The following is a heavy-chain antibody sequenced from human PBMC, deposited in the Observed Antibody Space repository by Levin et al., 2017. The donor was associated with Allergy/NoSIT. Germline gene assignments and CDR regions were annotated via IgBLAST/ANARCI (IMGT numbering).Heavy chain of an antibody. J-gene: IGHJ6*02. CDR3: AKCRGRYDFYYDMDV. CDR1: GFTFDDYA. V-gene: IGHV3-9*01. Sequence: GGSLRLSCAASGFTFDDYAMHWVRQLPGRGLEWVSGISWNSNNIGYADSVKGRFTISRDNAKNSLFLEMNSLRDEDTALYYCAKCRGRYDFYYDMDVWGQGTTVTVSS. CDR2: ISWNSNNI. D-gene: IGHD6-25*01.